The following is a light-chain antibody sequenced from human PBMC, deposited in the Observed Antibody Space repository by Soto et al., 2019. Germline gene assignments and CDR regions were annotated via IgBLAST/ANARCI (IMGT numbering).Light chain of an antibody. CDR3: CSYRSGTTWV. Sequence: QSALTQPASVSGSPGQSITISCTGTSSDVGGYNYVSWYQQHPGKAPKLMIYEVSNRPSGVSHRFSGSKSGNSAALTISGLQAEDEAGYYFCSYRSGTTWVFGGGTKLTVL. CDR1: SSDVGGYNY. J-gene: IGLJ3*02. CDR2: EVS. V-gene: IGLV2-14*01.